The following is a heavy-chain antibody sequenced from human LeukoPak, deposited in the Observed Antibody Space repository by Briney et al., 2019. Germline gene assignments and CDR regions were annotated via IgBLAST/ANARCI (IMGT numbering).Heavy chain of an antibody. V-gene: IGHV4-34*01. J-gene: IGHJ4*02. Sequence: SETLSLTCAVYGGSFSGYYWSWIRQPPGKGLEWIGEINHSGSTNYNPSLKSRVTISVDTSKNQFSLKLSSVTAADTAVYYCARGGSGYGSGSYYLLDYWGQGTLVTVSS. D-gene: IGHD3-10*01. CDR3: ARGGSGYGSGSYYLLDY. CDR2: INHSGST. CDR1: GGSFSGYY.